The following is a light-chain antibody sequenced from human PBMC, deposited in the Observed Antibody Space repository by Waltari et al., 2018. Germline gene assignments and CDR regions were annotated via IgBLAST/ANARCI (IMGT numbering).Light chain of an antibody. CDR2: DAS. CDR1: QSVGTY. CDR3: QQRSNWTPHT. J-gene: IGKJ2*01. Sequence: EIVLTQSPATLSLSPGETATLSCSASQSVGTYLAWYQQRPGQAPRLLIYDASNSATGIPARFRGSGSGTDFTLTISSLEPEDFAVYYCQQRSNWTPHTFGQGARLEIK. V-gene: IGKV3-11*01.